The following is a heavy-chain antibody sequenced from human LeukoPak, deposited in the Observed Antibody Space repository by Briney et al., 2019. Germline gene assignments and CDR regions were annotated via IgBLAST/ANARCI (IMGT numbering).Heavy chain of an antibody. J-gene: IGHJ4*02. CDR1: GFTSRSYW. Sequence: GGSLRLSCAVSGFTSRSYWMSWLRQAPGKGLECVASISQDGTKQYYVDSVRGRFTISRDDAKNSVYLQMNNLRVQDTAVYYCVRRNLFDYWGQGTLVTVSS. V-gene: IGHV3-7*03. CDR3: VRRNLFDY. CDR2: ISQDGTKQ.